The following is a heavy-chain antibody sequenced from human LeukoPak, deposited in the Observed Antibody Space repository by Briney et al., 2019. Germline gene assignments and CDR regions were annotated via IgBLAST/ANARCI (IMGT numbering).Heavy chain of an antibody. V-gene: IGHV3-33*01. D-gene: IGHD4-23*01. CDR3: MRGLGGTSEN. J-gene: IGHJ4*02. CDR1: GFTFSTYG. Sequence: GRSLSLSCAASGFTFSTYGMHWVRQAPGKGLEWVALIWYDGSNKYYADSVKGRFTISRDNSQNTLYLQMNSLRAEDTAVYYCMRGLGGTSENWGQGTLVIVSS. CDR2: IWYDGSNK.